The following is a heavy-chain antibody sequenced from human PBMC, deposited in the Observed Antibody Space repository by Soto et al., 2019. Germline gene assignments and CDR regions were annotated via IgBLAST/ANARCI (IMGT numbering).Heavy chain of an antibody. V-gene: IGHV1-24*01. CDR3: ASVVTNWNYGGGGWFDP. Sequence: ASVKVSCKVSGYTLTELSMHWVRQAPGKGLERMGGFDPEDGETIYAQKFQGRVTMTADTSTDTAYMELGSLRSEDTAVYYCASVVTNWNYGGGGWFDPWGQGTLVTVSS. D-gene: IGHD1-7*01. CDR2: FDPEDGET. CDR1: GYTLTELS. J-gene: IGHJ5*02.